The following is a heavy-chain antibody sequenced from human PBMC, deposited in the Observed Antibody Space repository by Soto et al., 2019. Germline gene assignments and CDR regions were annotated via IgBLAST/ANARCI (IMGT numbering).Heavy chain of an antibody. V-gene: IGHV6-1*01. J-gene: IGHJ6*02. Sequence: SPTLSLTCAISGDSVSSNSAAWNWIRQSPSRGLEWLGRTYYWSKWYNDYAVSVKSRITINPDTSKNQFSLQLNSVTPEDTAVYYCAREPTIFGVVITGYYYYYGMDVWGQGTTVTVSS. D-gene: IGHD3-3*01. CDR1: GDSVSSNSAA. CDR3: AREPTIFGVVITGYYYYYGMDV. CDR2: TYYWSKWYN.